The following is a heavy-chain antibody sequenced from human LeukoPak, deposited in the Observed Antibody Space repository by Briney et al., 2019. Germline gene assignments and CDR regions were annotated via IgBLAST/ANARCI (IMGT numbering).Heavy chain of an antibody. Sequence: GASVKVSCKASGGTFSSYAISWVRQAPGQGLEWMGWISAYNGNTHHPEKLQGRLTMTTDTPTSTAYMELRSLRSDDTAIYYCARDTVMMVGSYYYGKDVWGQGTTVTVSS. CDR2: ISAYNGNT. CDR3: ARDTVMMVGSYYYGKDV. CDR1: GGTFSSYA. D-gene: IGHD2-15*01. V-gene: IGHV1-18*01. J-gene: IGHJ6*02.